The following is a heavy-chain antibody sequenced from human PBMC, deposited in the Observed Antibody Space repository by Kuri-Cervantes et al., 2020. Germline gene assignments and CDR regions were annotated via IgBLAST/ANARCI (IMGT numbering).Heavy chain of an antibody. CDR2: IYPGDSDT. V-gene: IGHV5-51*01. J-gene: IGHJ4*02. Sequence: GESLKISCKASGYTLTSHWIGWVRQMPGKGLEWMGIIYPGDSDTKYSPSFQGQVTISADKSISTAYLQWSSLKASDTAIYYCARRLSSSSAYLDYWGQGTLVTVSS. D-gene: IGHD6-6*01. CDR3: ARRLSSSSAYLDY. CDR1: GYTLTSHW.